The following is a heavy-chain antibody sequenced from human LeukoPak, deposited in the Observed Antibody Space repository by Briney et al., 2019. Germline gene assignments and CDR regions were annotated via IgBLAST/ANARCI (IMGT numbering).Heavy chain of an antibody. CDR2: IGGNGGSA. CDR3: ARQRGSGCLDY. V-gene: IGHV3-23*01. D-gene: IGHD6-19*01. CDR1: GFTFSSYA. Sequence: GGSLRLSCAASGFTFSSYAMSWVRQAPGKGLEWVSAIGGNGGSANYANSVKGRFTISRDNSLNTLYLQMNSLRAEDTAVYYCARQRGSGCLDYWGQGTLVTVSS. J-gene: IGHJ4*02.